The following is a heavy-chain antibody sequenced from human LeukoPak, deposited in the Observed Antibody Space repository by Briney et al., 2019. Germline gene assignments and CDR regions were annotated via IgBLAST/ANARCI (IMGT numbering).Heavy chain of an antibody. D-gene: IGHD1-26*01. CDR1: GGSISSGDYY. CDR2: IYYSGGT. V-gene: IGHV4-61*08. J-gene: IGHJ4*02. CDR3: ARGGRDYYQYFDY. Sequence: PSETLSLTCTVSGGSISSGDYYWSWIRQPPGKGLEWIGYIYYSGGTHYNPSLKSRVTISVDTSKNQFSLKLSSVTAADTAVYYCARGGRDYYQYFDYWGQGTLVTVSS.